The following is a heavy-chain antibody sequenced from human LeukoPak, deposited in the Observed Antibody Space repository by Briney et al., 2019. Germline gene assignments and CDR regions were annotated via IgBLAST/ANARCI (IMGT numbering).Heavy chain of an antibody. V-gene: IGHV3-9*01. D-gene: IGHD3-10*01. Sequence: PGRSLRLSCAASGFTFDDYAMHWVRQAPGKGLEWVSGISWNSGSIGYADSVKGRFTISRDNAKNSLYLQMNSLRAEDTALYYCAKDAQTMVRGIFDYWGQGTLVTVSS. J-gene: IGHJ4*02. CDR2: ISWNSGSI. CDR3: AKDAQTMVRGIFDY. CDR1: GFTFDDYA.